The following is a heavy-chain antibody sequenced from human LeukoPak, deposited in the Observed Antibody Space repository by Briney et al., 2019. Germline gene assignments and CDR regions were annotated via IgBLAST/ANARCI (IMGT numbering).Heavy chain of an antibody. CDR1: GGSISSSSYY. Sequence: PSETLSLTCTVSGGSISSSSYYWGWIRQPPGKGLEWIGSIYYSGSTYYNPSLKSRVTISVDTSKNQFSLKLSSVTAADTAVYYCARLDSSGPRGFDYWGQGTLVTVSS. CDR2: IYYSGST. V-gene: IGHV4-39*01. J-gene: IGHJ4*02. CDR3: ARLDSSGPRGFDY. D-gene: IGHD3-22*01.